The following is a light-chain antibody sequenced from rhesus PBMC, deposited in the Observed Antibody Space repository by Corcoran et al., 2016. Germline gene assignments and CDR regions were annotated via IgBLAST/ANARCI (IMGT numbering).Light chain of an antibody. CDR2: GNS. CDR1: SLKTYY. V-gene: IGLV3S11*01. J-gene: IGLJ1*01. Sequence: SSGLTQAPALSVALGHTVRLTCQGDSLKTYYASWYQQKPGQVPVLVIYGNSNRPSGIPGRFSGSWSGNTGSLTITGAQVEYEADYYCASWDNRGNHYIFGAGTRLTVL. CDR3: ASWDNRGNHYI.